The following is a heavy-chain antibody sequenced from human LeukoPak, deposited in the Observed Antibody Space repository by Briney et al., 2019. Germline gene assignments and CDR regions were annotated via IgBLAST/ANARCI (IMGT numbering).Heavy chain of an antibody. CDR1: GFTFSSYS. Sequence: GGSLRLSCAASGFTFSSYSMSWVRQAPGKGLEWVSCISSGSTYIYYADSVKGRFTVSRDNSKNTLFLQMNSLRAEDTAVYYCAKDGGLWVSAHWGDSWGRGTLVTVSS. D-gene: IGHD7-27*01. J-gene: IGHJ4*02. CDR3: AKDGGLWVSAHWGDS. CDR2: ISSGSTYI. V-gene: IGHV3-21*04.